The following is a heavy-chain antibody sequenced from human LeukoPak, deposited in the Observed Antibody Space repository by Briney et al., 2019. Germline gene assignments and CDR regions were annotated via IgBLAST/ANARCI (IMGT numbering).Heavy chain of an antibody. CDR1: GGSFSGYY. Sequence: PSETLSLTCAVYGGSFSGYYWSWIRQPPGKGLEWIGEINHSGSTNYNPSLKSRVTISVDTSKNQFSLKLSSVTAADTAVYYCASTDCSSTSCYPPYYGMDVWGQGTTVTVSS. CDR3: ASTDCSSTSCYPPYYGMDV. V-gene: IGHV4-34*01. CDR2: INHSGST. J-gene: IGHJ6*02. D-gene: IGHD2-2*01.